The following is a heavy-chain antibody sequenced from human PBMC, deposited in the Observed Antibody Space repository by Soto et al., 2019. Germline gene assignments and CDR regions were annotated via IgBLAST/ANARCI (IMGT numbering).Heavy chain of an antibody. D-gene: IGHD3-3*01. CDR3: AKDRRPITIFGVAPVQDFDY. V-gene: IGHV3-23*01. J-gene: IGHJ4*02. CDR2: ISGSGGST. Sequence: TGGSLRLSCAASGFTFNIYAMTWVRQAPGKGLEWVSGISGSGGSTYFADSVKGRFTISRDNSQNTLYLQMNSLRAEDTAVYYCAKDRRPITIFGVAPVQDFDYWGQGTLVTVSS. CDR1: GFTFNIYA.